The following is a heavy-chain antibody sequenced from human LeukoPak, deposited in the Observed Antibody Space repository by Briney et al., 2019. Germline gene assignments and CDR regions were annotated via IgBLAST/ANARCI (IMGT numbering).Heavy chain of an antibody. D-gene: IGHD2-2*01. V-gene: IGHV3-48*04. CDR3: ARDLIVPAAIDYYMDV. CDR1: GFTFSSYS. CDR2: ISSSSSTT. J-gene: IGHJ6*03. Sequence: GGSLRLSCAASGFTFSSYSMNWVRQAPGKGLEWVSYISSSSSTTYYADSVKGRFTISRDNAKNSLYLQMNSLRAEDTAVYYCARDLIVPAAIDYYMDVWGKGTTVTVSS.